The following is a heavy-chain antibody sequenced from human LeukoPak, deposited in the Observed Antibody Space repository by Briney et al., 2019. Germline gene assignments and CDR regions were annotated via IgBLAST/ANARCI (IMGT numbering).Heavy chain of an antibody. CDR2: IYYSGST. CDR3: ARAEQRLAPTDY. D-gene: IGHD6-25*01. J-gene: IGHJ4*02. Sequence: SETLSLTCTVSGGSVSSGSYYWSWIRQPPGKGLEWIAYIYYSGSTNYNPSLKSRVTISVDTSKNQFSLKLSSVTAADTAVYHCARAEQRLAPTDYWGQGTLVTVSS. V-gene: IGHV4-61*01. CDR1: GGSVSSGSYY.